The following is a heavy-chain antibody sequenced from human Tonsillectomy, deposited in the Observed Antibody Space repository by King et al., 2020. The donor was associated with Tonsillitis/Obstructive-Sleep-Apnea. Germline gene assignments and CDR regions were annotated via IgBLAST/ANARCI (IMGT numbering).Heavy chain of an antibody. Sequence: VQLVESGGGLVQPGGSLRLSCAASGFTFSSYAMSWVRQAPGKGLEWVSAISGSGGSTYYADSVKGRFTISRDNSKNTLYLQMNSLRAEDTAVYYCAKDGRLLEWLTRGTIDYWGQGTLVTVSS. D-gene: IGHD3-3*01. CDR3: AKDGRLLEWLTRGTIDY. CDR2: ISGSGGST. CDR1: GFTFSSYA. J-gene: IGHJ4*02. V-gene: IGHV3-23*04.